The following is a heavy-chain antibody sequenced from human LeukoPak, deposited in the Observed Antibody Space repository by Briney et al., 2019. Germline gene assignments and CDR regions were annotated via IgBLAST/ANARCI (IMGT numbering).Heavy chain of an antibody. CDR1: GGSISSGGYY. Sequence: SQTLSLTCTVSGGSISSGGYYWNWIRQHPGKGLEWIGYIYYSGSTYYNPSLKSRVTISVDTSKNQFSLKLSSVTAADTAVYYCSTYYYGSGSYLEGAFDIWGQGTMVTVSS. CDR2: IYYSGST. J-gene: IGHJ3*02. V-gene: IGHV4-31*03. D-gene: IGHD3-10*01. CDR3: STYYYGSGSYLEGAFDI.